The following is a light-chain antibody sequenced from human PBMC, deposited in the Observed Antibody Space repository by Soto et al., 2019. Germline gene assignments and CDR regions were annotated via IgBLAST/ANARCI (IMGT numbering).Light chain of an antibody. V-gene: IGLV2-14*03. CDR1: SSDIGSFTF. CDR2: DVN. CDR3: SSYTSSSTHV. J-gene: IGLJ1*01. Sequence: QSALTQPASVSGSPGQSITISCTGTSSDIGSFTFVSWYQQHPGKVPKLMIFDVNRRPSGVSDRFSGSKSGNTASLTISGLQAEDEGDYYCSSYTSSSTHVVGSVPKLTVL.